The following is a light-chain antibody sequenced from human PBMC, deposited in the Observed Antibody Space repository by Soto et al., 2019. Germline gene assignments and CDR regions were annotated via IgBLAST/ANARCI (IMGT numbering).Light chain of an antibody. V-gene: IGKV1-9*01. J-gene: IGKJ4*01. Sequence: DIQLTQSPSFLXXXVGDRVXXTCRASQGISSYLAWYQQKPRKAPKLLIYAASTLQSGVPSRFSGSRSGTEFTLTISSLQPEDFATYYCQQINSYPPGVTFGGGTKVEIK. CDR2: AAS. CDR1: QGISSY. CDR3: QQINSYPPGVT.